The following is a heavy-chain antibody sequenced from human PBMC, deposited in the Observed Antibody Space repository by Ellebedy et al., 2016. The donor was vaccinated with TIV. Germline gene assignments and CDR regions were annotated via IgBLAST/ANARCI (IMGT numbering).Heavy chain of an antibody. V-gene: IGHV1-46*01. CDR1: GYIFTNYY. CDR3: TREFTGNCYFDL. CDR2: IIPTDGNT. J-gene: IGHJ4*02. D-gene: IGHD1-1*01. Sequence: AASVTVSCKASGYIFTNYYLHWVRPAPGQGLEWMGMIIPTDGNTYYAQKFRDRVTMTGDTYTNTVYIELSSLRSEDTAVYYCTREFTGNCYFDLWGQGSLVTVSS.